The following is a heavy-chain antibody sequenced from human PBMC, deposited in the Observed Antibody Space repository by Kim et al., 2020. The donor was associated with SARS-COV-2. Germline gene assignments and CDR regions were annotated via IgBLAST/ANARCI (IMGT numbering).Heavy chain of an antibody. CDR2: ISSNGGST. CDR3: AKDRYFDWLLYYYYGMDV. D-gene: IGHD3-9*01. V-gene: IGHV3-23*01. Sequence: GGSLRLSCAASGFTFSIYAMSWVRLAPGQGLEWVSGISSNGGSTYYADSVKGRFTISRDNSKNTLYLQMNSLRADDTAVDYCAKDRYFDWLLYYYYGMDVWGQGTTVTVSS. J-gene: IGHJ6*02. CDR1: GFTFSIYA.